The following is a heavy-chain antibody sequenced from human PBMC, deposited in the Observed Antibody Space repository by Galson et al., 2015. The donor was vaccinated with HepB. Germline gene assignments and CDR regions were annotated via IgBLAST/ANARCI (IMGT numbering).Heavy chain of an antibody. CDR2: ISGSGGST. CDR3: AKSPTMGYYYGMDV. D-gene: IGHD3-3*01. J-gene: IGHJ6*02. CDR1: GFTFSGYA. V-gene: IGHV3-23*01. Sequence: SLRLSCAASGFTFSGYAMSWVRQAPGKGLEWVSAISGSGGSTYYADSVKGRFTISRDNSKNTLYLQMNSLRAEDTAVYYCAKSPTMGYYYGMDVWGQGTTVTVSS.